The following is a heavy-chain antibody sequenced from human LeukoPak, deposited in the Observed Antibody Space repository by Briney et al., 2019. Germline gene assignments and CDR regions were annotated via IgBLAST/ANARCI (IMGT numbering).Heavy chain of an antibody. CDR2: IYSSGSS. CDR3: ARVGRSSGYYTFDY. D-gene: IGHD3-22*01. Sequence: SETLSLTCTVSGGSISSTNYYWGWIRQPPGKGLEWIGSIYSSGSSNYNPSLKSRVTMSVDTSKNQFSLKLSSVTAADTAMYYCARVGRSSGYYTFDYWGQGTLVTVSS. V-gene: IGHV4-39*07. J-gene: IGHJ4*02. CDR1: GGSISSTNYY.